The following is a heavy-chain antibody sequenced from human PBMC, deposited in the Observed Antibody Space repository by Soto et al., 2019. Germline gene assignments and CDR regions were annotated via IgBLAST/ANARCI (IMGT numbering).Heavy chain of an antibody. CDR1: GGSFSTYA. V-gene: IGHV1-69*06. CDR3: AAPRTDGYKVPDPSTYYYYGLDV. J-gene: IGHJ6*02. CDR2: IIPIFGTP. Sequence: SVKVSCKXSGGSFSTYAISWVRQAPGQGLEWMGGIIPIFGTPNYAQKFQGRVTITADRSTSTAYLELNSLRSEDTAVYYCAAPRTDGYKVPDPSTYYYYGLDVWGQGTTVTVSS. D-gene: IGHD5-12*01.